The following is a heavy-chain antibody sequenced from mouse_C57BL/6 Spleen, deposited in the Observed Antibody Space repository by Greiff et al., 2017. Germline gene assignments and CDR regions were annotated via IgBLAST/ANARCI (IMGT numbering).Heavy chain of an antibody. CDR1: GYTFTSYW. J-gene: IGHJ4*01. CDR2: IHPNSGST. D-gene: IGHD1-1*01. Sequence: VQLQQSGAELVKPGASVKLSCKASGYTFTSYWMHWVKQRPGQGLEWIGMIHPNSGSTNYNEKFKSKATLTVDKSSSTAYMELSSLTAEDSAVYYGAGEGITTVGDTEARDYWGQGTTVTVSA. V-gene: IGHV1-64*01. CDR3: AGEGITTVGDTEARDY.